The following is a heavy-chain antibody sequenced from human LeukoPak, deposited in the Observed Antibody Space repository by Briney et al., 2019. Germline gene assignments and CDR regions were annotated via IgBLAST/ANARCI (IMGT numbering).Heavy chain of an antibody. D-gene: IGHD6-13*01. Sequence: SETLSLTCTVSGGSISSSSYYWGWIRQPPGKGLEWIGSIYYSGSTYYNPSLKSRVTISVDTSKNQFSLKLSSVTAADTAVYYCARDRGSSWYPVAFDIWGQGTMVTVSS. CDR3: ARDRGSSWYPVAFDI. V-gene: IGHV4-39*07. J-gene: IGHJ3*02. CDR1: GGSISSSSYY. CDR2: IYYSGST.